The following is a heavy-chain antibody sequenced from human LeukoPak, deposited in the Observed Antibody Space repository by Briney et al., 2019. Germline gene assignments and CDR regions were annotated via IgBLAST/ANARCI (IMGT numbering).Heavy chain of an antibody. CDR1: GYTFTSYG. CDR2: ISAYNGNT. J-gene: IGHJ4*02. Sequence: GASVKVSCKASGYTFTSYGISWVRQAPGQGLEWMGWISAYNGNTNYAQKLRGRVTMTTDTSTSTAYMELRNLRSDDTAVYFCARDKVVPAAMQSDYWGQGTLVTVSS. CDR3: ARDKVVPAAMQSDY. V-gene: IGHV1-18*01. D-gene: IGHD2-2*01.